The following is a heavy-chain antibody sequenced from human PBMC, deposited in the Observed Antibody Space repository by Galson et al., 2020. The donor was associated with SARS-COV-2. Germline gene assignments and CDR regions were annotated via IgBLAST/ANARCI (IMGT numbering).Heavy chain of an antibody. CDR1: GGSISSGSYY. CDR3: ARDSRTSIVVSYSKGGGHDAFDI. V-gene: IGHV4-61*09. D-gene: IGHD1-26*01. J-gene: IGHJ3*02. CDR2: IYTSGIT. Sequence: SETLSLTCTVSGGSISSGSYYWSWIRQPAGKGLEWIGHIYTSGITNYNPSLKSRVTISVDTSKNQFSLKLSSVTAADTAVYYCARDSRTSIVVSYSKGGGHDAFDIWGQGTMVTVSS.